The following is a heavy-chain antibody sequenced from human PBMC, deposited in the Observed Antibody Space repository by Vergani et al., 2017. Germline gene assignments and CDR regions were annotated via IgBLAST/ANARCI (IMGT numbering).Heavy chain of an antibody. D-gene: IGHD2-2*01. Sequence: QVQLVQSGAEVKKHGASVKVSCKASGYTFTGYYMHWVRQAPGQGLEWMGWINPNSGGTNYAQKFQGRVNMTRDTSISPAYMELSRLRSDDTAVYYCARDLPVVPAAHYYGMDVWGQGTTVTVSS. CDR3: ARDLPVVPAAHYYGMDV. CDR1: GYTFTGYY. V-gene: IGHV1-2*02. J-gene: IGHJ6*02. CDR2: INPNSGGT.